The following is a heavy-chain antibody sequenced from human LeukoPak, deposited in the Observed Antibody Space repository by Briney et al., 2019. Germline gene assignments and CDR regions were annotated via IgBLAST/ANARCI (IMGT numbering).Heavy chain of an antibody. CDR1: GGSISSSSFY. J-gene: IGHJ4*02. CDR2: IYHSGST. V-gene: IGHV4-39*01. Sequence: PSETLSLTCTVSGGSISSSSFYWGWIRQPPGKGLEWIGSIYHSGSTYSNPSLKSRLTISVDTSKNQFSLKLSSVTAADTAVYYCARQRYCISGVCHGLYYIDYWGQGTLVTVSS. CDR3: ARQRYCISGVCHGLYYIDY. D-gene: IGHD2-8*01.